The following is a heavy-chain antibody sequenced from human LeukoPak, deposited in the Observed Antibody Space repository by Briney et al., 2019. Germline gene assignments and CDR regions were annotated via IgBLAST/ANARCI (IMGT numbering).Heavy chain of an antibody. Sequence: SGPTLVKPTQTHTLTCTFPGFSLTNSAVGVGWIRKPPGQALEWLALIYSDDDKRYNPSLKTRLSITKDTSKNQVVLTMTNVDLVDTATYFCAHRGKYLTWFDPWGQGTLVIVSS. V-gene: IGHV2-5*02. J-gene: IGHJ5*02. CDR1: GFSLTNSAVG. CDR2: IYSDDDK. D-gene: IGHD2/OR15-2a*01. CDR3: AHRGKYLTWFDP.